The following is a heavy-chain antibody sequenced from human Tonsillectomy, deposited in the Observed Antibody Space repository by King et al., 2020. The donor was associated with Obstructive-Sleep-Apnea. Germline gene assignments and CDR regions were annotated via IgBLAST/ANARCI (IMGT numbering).Heavy chain of an antibody. V-gene: IGHV3-30*18. J-gene: IGHJ4*02. CDR1: GFTFRNYG. CDR2: ISAEGTIK. CDR3: AKEGTANHLSFDS. D-gene: IGHD2-21*02. Sequence: VQLVESGGGVVQPGRSLVVSCAASGFTFRNYGMHWVRQAPGKGLEWLAVISAEGTIKYYADSVKGRFTLSRDNSGNTLNLQMNSLRAEDTAVYFCAKEGTANHLSFDSWGQGTLVTVSS.